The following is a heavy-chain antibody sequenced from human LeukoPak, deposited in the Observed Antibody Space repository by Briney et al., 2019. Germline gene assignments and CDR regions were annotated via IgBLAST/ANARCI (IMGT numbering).Heavy chain of an antibody. CDR1: GGSIGSSF. CDR2: ISYSGRT. Sequence: PSETLSLTCSVSGGSIGSSFWNWIRLSPGKGLEWIGYISYSGRTNYSPSLKSRVTISMHTSKNQLSLTLSSVTAAHTALYYCARDRSGTYYSFDVWGQGRMVTVSA. D-gene: IGHD1-26*01. V-gene: IGHV4-59*13. CDR3: ARDRSGTYYSFDV. J-gene: IGHJ3*01.